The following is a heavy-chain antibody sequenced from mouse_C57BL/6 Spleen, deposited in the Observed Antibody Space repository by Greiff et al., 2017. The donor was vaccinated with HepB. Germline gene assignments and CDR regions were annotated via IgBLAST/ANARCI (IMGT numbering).Heavy chain of an antibody. Sequence: QVTLKVSGPGILQSSQTLSLTCSFSGFSLSTSGMGVSWIRQPSGKGLEWLAHIYWDDDKRYNPSLKSRLTISKDTSRNQVFLKITSVDTADTATYYCARSLPLHGSSLYFDYWGQGTTLTVSS. V-gene: IGHV8-12*01. CDR2: IYWDDDK. CDR1: GFSLSTSGMG. D-gene: IGHD1-1*01. J-gene: IGHJ2*01. CDR3: ARSLPLHGSSLYFDY.